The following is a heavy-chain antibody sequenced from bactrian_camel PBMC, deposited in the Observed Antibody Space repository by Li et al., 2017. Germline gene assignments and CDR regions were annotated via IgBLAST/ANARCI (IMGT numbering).Heavy chain of an antibody. Sequence: HVQLVESGGALVQPGGSLRLSCAASGFTFKNYYMSWVRQAPGKEREGVASINIGDGRTTYATSVKGRFTISRDNAKNTLYLQMNSLKTEDTAMYYCARDPYDKLLNYGLGEGPSFGYWGQGTQVTVS. J-gene: IGHJ6*01. CDR3: ARDPYDKLLNYGLGEGPSFGY. V-gene: IGHV3S1*01. CDR2: INIGDGRT. CDR1: GFTFKNYY. D-gene: IGHD5*01.